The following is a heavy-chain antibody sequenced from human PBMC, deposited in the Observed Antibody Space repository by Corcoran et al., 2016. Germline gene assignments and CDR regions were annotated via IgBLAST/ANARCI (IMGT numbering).Heavy chain of an antibody. CDR3: ARDGSGSGPSGDY. D-gene: IGHD3-10*01. CDR1: GFTFSSYW. J-gene: IGHJ4*02. V-gene: IGHV3-7*03. CDR2: IKQDGSEK. Sequence: EVQLVESGGGLVQPGGSLRLSCAASGFTFSSYWMSWVRQAPGKGLEWVANIKQDGSEKYYVDSVKGRFTISRDNAKNSLYLQMNSLRAEDTAVYYWARDGSGSGPSGDYWGQGTLVTVSS.